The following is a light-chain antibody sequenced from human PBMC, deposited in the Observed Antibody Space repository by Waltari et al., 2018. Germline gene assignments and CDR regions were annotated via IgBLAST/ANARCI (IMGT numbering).Light chain of an antibody. CDR1: QSVYDF. CDR2: GAS. V-gene: IGKV3-11*01. CDR3: QQRANWPPLT. J-gene: IGKJ4*01. Sequence: EVVLTQSPATLSLSPGERATPSCRASQSVYDFFAWYQQKPGQAPRLLIYGASQRATGIPARFSGSGSGTDFTLTISSLEPEDVAVYYCQQRANWPPLTFGGGTKVEIK.